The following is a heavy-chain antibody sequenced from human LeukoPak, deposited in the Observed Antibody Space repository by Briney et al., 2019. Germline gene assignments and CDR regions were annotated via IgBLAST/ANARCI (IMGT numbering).Heavy chain of an antibody. CDR1: GFTFSSYA. J-gene: IGHJ5*02. Sequence: GGSLRLSCAASGFTFSSYAMSWVRQAPGKGLEWVSAISGSGGSTYYADSVKGRFTISRDNSKNTLYLQMNSLRAEDTAVYYCAKDGYYDFWSGFPPAFDPWGQGTLVTVSS. D-gene: IGHD3-3*01. V-gene: IGHV3-23*01. CDR3: AKDGYYDFWSGFPPAFDP. CDR2: ISGSGGST.